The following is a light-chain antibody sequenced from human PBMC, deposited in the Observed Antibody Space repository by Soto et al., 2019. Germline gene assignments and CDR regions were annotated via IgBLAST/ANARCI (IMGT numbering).Light chain of an antibody. V-gene: IGKV3-20*01. Sequence: EIVLTQSPGTLSSSPGERATLSCRASQSVRNNYLAWYQQKPGQPPRFLIYDVSTRAAGIPDRFSGSGSGTDFTLTISRLEPEDFAVYYCQQYGSTPLTFVGGTKVEIE. CDR2: DVS. CDR3: QQYGSTPLT. J-gene: IGKJ4*01. CDR1: QSVRNNY.